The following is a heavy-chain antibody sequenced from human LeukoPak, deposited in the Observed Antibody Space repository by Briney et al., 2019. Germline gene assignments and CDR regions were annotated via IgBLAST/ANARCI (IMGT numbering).Heavy chain of an antibody. CDR3: ARWRDYGGNFDN. CDR2: IYYGGST. V-gene: IGHV4-39*01. CDR1: GGSITTGSYY. Sequence: SETLSLTCTVSGGSITTGSYYWGWIRQPPGKGQEWIGSIYYGGSTYYNPSLKSRAAISVDTSKNQFSLKLSSVTAADTAVYYCARWRDYGGNFDNWGPGTLVTVSS. D-gene: IGHD4-23*01. J-gene: IGHJ4*02.